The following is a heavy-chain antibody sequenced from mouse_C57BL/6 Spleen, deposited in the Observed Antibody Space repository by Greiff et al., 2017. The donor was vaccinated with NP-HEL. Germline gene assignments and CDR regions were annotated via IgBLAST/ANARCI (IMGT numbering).Heavy chain of an antibody. D-gene: IGHD1-1*01. Sequence: QVQLKQSGAELVRPGTSVKMSCKASGYTFTNYWIGWAKQRPGHGLEWIGDIYPGGGYTNYTEKFKGKATLTADKSSSTTYMQFISLTSEDSAIYYCARFDYYGSSLDWYFDVWGTGTTVTVSS. V-gene: IGHV1-63*01. J-gene: IGHJ1*03. CDR3: ARFDYYGSSLDWYFDV. CDR2: IYPGGGYT. CDR1: GYTFTNYW.